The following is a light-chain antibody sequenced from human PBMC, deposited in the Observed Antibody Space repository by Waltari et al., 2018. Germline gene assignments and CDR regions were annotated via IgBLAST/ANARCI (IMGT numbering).Light chain of an antibody. CDR1: SSNIGAGHD. J-gene: IGLJ3*02. CDR3: QSYDSSLTSGVV. Sequence: QSVLTQPPSVSGAPGQRVTIPCSGRSSNIGAGHDAHWYQVFPRAAPKLLIYGNINRPAGVPDRFSGSKSGTSASLAITGLQAEDEADYYCQSYDSSLTSGVVFGGGTKVTVL. CDR2: GNI. V-gene: IGLV1-40*01.